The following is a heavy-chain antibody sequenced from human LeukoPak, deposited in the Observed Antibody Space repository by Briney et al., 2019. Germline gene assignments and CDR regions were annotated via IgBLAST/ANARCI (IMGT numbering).Heavy chain of an antibody. J-gene: IGHJ4*02. D-gene: IGHD3-10*01. CDR2: TYYRSKWYN. V-gene: IGHV6-1*01. CDR1: GDSVSGNSAA. CDR3: AREYYGSGSYYNLDY. Sequence: SQTLSLTCAISGDSVSGNSAAWNWIRKSPSRGLEWLRRTYYRSKWYNDYAVSVKSRISINPDTSKNQFSLQLNSVTPEDTAVYYCAREYYGSGSYYNLDYWGQGTLVTVSS.